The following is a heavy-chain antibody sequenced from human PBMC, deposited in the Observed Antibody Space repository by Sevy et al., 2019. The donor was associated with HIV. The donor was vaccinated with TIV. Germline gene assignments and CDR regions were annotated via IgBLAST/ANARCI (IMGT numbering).Heavy chain of an antibody. CDR1: GFTFSSAW. CDR3: ITDPAYRGYDEEVINYYFYGMDV. J-gene: IGHJ6*02. CDR2: IKSEFDGGAI. Sequence: GGSLRLSCTASGFTFSSAWMSWVRQAPGKGLEWVGRIKSEFDGGAIDYAAPVKGRFTISREDSKNTLYLKMNSLKTEETAVYYCITDPAYRGYDEEVINYYFYGMDVWGQGTTVTVSS. D-gene: IGHD5-12*01. V-gene: IGHV3-15*01.